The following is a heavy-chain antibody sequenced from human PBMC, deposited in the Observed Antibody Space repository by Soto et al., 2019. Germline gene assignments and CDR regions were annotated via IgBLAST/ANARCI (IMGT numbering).Heavy chain of an antibody. CDR1: GFTFSSYA. CDR3: VKDMVN. Sequence: GGSLSLSCEASGFTFSSYAMSWVRHAPGKGLEWVSAISGSGVTTSYAASVKGRFTISRDNSKNTLYLQMNSLRAEDTALYYCVKDMVNWGQGTLVTVSS. CDR2: ISGSGVTT. J-gene: IGHJ4*02. V-gene: IGHV3-23*01. D-gene: IGHD3-10*01.